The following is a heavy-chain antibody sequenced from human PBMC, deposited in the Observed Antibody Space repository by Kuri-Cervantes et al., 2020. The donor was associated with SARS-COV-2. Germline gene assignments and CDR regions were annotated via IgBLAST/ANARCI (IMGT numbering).Heavy chain of an antibody. V-gene: IGHV4-38-2*01. J-gene: IGHJ4*02. Sequence: GSLRLSCAVSGYSISSGYYWGWIRQPPGKGLEWIGSIYYSGSTYYNPSLKSRVTISVDTSKNQFSLKLSSVTAADTAVYYCARVAGLLAAAFDRPSFFDYWGQGTLVTVSS. D-gene: IGHD6-13*01. CDR3: ARVAGLLAAAFDRPSFFDY. CDR2: IYYSGST. CDR1: GYSISSGYY.